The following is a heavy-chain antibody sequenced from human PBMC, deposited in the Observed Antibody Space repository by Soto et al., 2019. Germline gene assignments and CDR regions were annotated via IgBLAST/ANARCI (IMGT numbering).Heavy chain of an antibody. J-gene: IGHJ4*02. CDR2: IKFDGSIT. D-gene: IGHD1-7*01. CDR3: ARGARNYYYFDY. Sequence: DVQVVESGGRLVQPGGSLRPSCAASGFTFSNNWLHWVRQTPGKGLVWVSRIKFDGSITNYADSVKGRVTLSRDNAKNTVYLQMDSLRADDTAVYYCARGARNYYYFDYWGQGTLVTVSS. CDR1: GFTFSNNW. V-gene: IGHV3-74*01.